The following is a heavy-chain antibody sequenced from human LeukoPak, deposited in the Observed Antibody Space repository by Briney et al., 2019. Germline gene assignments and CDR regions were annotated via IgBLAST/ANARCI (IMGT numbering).Heavy chain of an antibody. V-gene: IGHV4-30-4*07. CDR3: ARDLVSGYYGSGSYSYYFDY. CDR1: GGSISSGGYS. CDR2: IYYSGST. D-gene: IGHD3-10*01. Sequence: SETLSLTCAVSGGSISSGGYSWSWIRQPPGKGLEWIGYIYYSGSTYYNPSLKSRVTMSVDTSKNQFSLKLSSVTAADTAVYYCARDLVSGYYGSGSYSYYFDYWGQGTLVTVSS. J-gene: IGHJ4*02.